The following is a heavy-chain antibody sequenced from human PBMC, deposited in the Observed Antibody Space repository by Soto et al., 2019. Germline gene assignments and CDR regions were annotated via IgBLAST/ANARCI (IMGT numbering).Heavy chain of an antibody. CDR2: MYSSGST. CDR1: GGSISSNY. CDR3: ARGLQYSYGLPFDY. J-gene: IGHJ4*02. V-gene: IGHV4-59*01. D-gene: IGHD5-18*01. Sequence: SETLSLTCTVSGGSISSNYWSWIRQPPVKGLEWIGYMYSSGSTNYNPSLKSRVTISVDTSKNQFSLKLSSVTAADTAVYYCARGLQYSYGLPFDYWGQGTLVTVSS.